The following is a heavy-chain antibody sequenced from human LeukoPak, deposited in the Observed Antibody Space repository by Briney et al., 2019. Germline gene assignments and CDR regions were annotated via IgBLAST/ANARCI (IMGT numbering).Heavy chain of an antibody. CDR3: ARDFEGVHRTTNSYTYYYYMDV. V-gene: IGHV3-53*01. J-gene: IGHJ6*03. CDR2: IYSGIT. D-gene: IGHD2/OR15-2a*01. CDR1: GFTVSDNY. Sequence: GGSLRLSCAASGFTVSDNYMTWVRQAPGKGLEWVSIIYSGITYYADSVKGRFTISRDNSKNTVYLQMNSLRAEDTAVYYCARDFEGVHRTTNSYTYYYYMDVWGKGTTVIVSS.